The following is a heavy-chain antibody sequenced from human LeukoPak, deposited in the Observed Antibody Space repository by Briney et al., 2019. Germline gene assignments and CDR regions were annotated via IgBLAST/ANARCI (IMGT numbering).Heavy chain of an antibody. D-gene: IGHD3-3*01. CDR1: GYSFTRFW. CDR2: IYPGDSDT. V-gene: IGHV5-51*01. J-gene: IGHJ5*02. CDR3: ARSRQNYDFWSGYPTNNWFDP. Sequence: GESLKISCKGSGYSFTRFWIGWVRQMPGKGLEWMGIIYPGDSDTRYSPSFQGQVTISADRSISTAYLQWSSLKASDTAMYYCARSRQNYDFWSGYPTNNWFDPWGQGTLVTVSS.